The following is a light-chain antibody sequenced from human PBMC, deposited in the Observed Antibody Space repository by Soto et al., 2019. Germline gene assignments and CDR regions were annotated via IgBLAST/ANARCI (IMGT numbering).Light chain of an antibody. J-gene: IGLJ1*01. V-gene: IGLV2-14*01. CDR1: SRDVGAYNF. Sequence: QSALTQPASVSGSPGQSITISCTGTSRDVGAYNFVSWYQQHPGTAPKLIIYEVSNRPSGVSNRFSGSKSGNTASLTISGLQAEDEADCHCSSYTSSSTYVFGTGTKLTVL. CDR3: SSYTSSSTYV. CDR2: EVS.